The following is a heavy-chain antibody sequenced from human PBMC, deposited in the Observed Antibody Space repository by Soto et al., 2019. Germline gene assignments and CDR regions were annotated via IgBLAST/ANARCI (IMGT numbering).Heavy chain of an antibody. J-gene: IGHJ6*02. Sequence: EVQLVESGGGLVQPGGSLRISCAASGFTFSSYWMHWVRQAPGKGLVWVSRINSDGSSTSYADSVKGRFTISRDNAKNTLYLQMTSLRAEDTAVYYCAREYYDFWSGPPYYYSGMDVWGQGTTVTVSS. CDR1: GFTFSSYW. CDR3: AREYYDFWSGPPYYYSGMDV. CDR2: INSDGSST. V-gene: IGHV3-74*01. D-gene: IGHD3-3*01.